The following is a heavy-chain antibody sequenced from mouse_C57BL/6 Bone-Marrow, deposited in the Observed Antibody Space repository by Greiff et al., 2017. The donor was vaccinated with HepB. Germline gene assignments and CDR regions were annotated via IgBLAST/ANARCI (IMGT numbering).Heavy chain of an antibody. CDR2: IYPRSGHT. CDR1: GYTFTCYG. CDR3: ARILLRFAY. D-gene: IGHD2-10*01. Sequence: VQLQQSGAELVRPGASVKLSCKASGYTFTCYGISWVKQRTGQGLEWIGEIYPRSGHTYYNEKFKGKATLTADNSASTAYMELRSLTSEDSTVYFCARILLRFAYWGQGTLVTVSA. V-gene: IGHV1-81*01. J-gene: IGHJ3*01.